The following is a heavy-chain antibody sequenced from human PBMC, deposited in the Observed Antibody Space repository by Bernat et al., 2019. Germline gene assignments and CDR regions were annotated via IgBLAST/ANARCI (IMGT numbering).Heavy chain of an antibody. J-gene: IGHJ6*02. CDR2: IYSGGST. Sequence: EVQLVESGGGLVQPGGSLRLSCAASGFTVSSNYMSWVRQAPGKGLEGVSVIYSGGSTYYADAVKGRFTISRHNSKNTLYLQMNSLRAENTAVYYCARERHYDILTGYYNGMDVWGQGTTVTVSS. V-gene: IGHV3-53*04. CDR3: ARERHYDILTGYYNGMDV. D-gene: IGHD3-9*01. CDR1: GFTVSSNY.